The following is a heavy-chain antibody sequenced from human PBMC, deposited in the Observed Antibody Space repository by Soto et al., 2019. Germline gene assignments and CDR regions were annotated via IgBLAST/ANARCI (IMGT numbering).Heavy chain of an antibody. D-gene: IGHD3-22*01. J-gene: IGHJ4*02. CDR3: ARYYYADDS. CDR2: IYYSGRT. V-gene: IGHV4-59*01. Sequence: SETLSLTCTVSGGSISNYYWSWIRQPPGKGLEWIGYIYYSGRTNYNPSLKSRVTMSVDTSKNQFSLKLTYVTAADTAVYYCARYYYADDSWGQGARVTVS. CDR1: GGSISNYY.